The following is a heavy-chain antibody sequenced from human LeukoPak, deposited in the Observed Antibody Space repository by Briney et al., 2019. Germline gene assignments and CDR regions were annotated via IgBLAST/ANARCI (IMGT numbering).Heavy chain of an antibody. CDR1: GGSISSYY. J-gene: IGHJ4*02. CDR3: ARAGSYDFWSGYWFDY. D-gene: IGHD3-3*01. CDR2: IYYSGST. Sequence: SETLSLTCTVSGGSISSYYWSWIRQPPGKGLEWIGYIYYSGSTNYNPSLKSRVTISVDTSKNQFSLKLGSVTAADTAVYYCARAGSYDFWSGYWFDYWGQGTLVTVSS. V-gene: IGHV4-59*01.